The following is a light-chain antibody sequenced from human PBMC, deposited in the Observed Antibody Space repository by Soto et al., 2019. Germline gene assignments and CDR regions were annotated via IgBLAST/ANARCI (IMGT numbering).Light chain of an antibody. J-gene: IGKJ2*01. CDR1: QSVSSSY. CDR3: QKYGSSPYT. CDR2: GAS. Sequence: EIVLTQSPGTLSLSPGERATLSCRASQSVSSSYIAWYQQKPGQAPRLLIYGASSRATGIPDRFSGSGSGTVFNLTISRLEPEYFAVYYCQKYGSSPYTFRQGTKLEIK. V-gene: IGKV3-20*01.